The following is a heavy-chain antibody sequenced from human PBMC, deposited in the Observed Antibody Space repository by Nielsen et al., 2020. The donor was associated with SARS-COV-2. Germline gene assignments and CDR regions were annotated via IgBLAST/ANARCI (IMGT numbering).Heavy chain of an antibody. CDR3: ARDTNYDFWSGSGNWFDP. Sequence: WIRQPPGKGLEWVSYISSSSSYTNYADSVKGRFTISRDNAKNSLYLQMNSLRAEDTAVYYCARDTNYDFWSGSGNWFDPWGQGTLVTVSS. J-gene: IGHJ5*02. D-gene: IGHD3-3*01. V-gene: IGHV3-11*05. CDR2: ISSSSSYT.